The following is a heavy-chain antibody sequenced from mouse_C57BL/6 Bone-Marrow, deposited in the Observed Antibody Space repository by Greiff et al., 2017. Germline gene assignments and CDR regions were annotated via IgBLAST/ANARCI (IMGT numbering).Heavy chain of an antibody. V-gene: IGHV1-69*01. Sequence: QVQLQQPGAELVMPGASVKLSCKASGYTFTSYWMRWVKQRPGQGLEWIGEIDPSDSYTNYNQKFKGKSTLTVDKSSSTAYMQLSSLTSEDSAVYYCARESYDGYYAMDYWGQGTSVTVSS. J-gene: IGHJ4*01. CDR2: IDPSDSYT. CDR1: GYTFTSYW. CDR3: ARESYDGYYAMDY. D-gene: IGHD2-3*01.